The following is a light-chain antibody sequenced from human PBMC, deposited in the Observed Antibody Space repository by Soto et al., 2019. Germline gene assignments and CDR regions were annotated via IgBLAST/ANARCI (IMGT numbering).Light chain of an antibody. V-gene: IGLV2-8*01. CDR1: SSDVGGYNY. J-gene: IGLJ1*01. CDR2: EVS. Sequence: QSALTQPPSASGSPGQSVTISCTGTSSDVGGYNYVSWYQQHPGKAPKLMIYEVSKRPSGVPDRFSGSKSGNTASLTVSGLQAEDEAGYYCNSYAGSNTLYVFGTGTKVTVL. CDR3: NSYAGSNTLYV.